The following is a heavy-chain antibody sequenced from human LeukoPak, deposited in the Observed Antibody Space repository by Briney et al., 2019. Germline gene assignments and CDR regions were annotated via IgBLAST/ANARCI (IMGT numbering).Heavy chain of an antibody. Sequence: SETLSLTCTVSGGSISSSSYYWGWLRQPPGKGLEWIGSIYYSGSTYYNPSLKSRVTISVDTSKNQFSLKLSSVTAADTAVYYCARRRGYSAQGYFDYWGQGTLGTVSP. J-gene: IGHJ4*02. D-gene: IGHD5-12*01. CDR2: IYYSGST. CDR1: GGSISSSSYY. CDR3: ARRRGYSAQGYFDY. V-gene: IGHV4-39*01.